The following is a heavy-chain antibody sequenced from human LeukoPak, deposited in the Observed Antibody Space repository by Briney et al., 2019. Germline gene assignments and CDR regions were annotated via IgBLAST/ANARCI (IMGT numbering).Heavy chain of an antibody. J-gene: IGHJ4*02. Sequence: SETLSLTCTVSGGSISSYYWSWVRQPPGKGLEWIGYIYYSGSTNYNPSLKSRVTISVDTSKNQFPLNVRSVTAADTAVYYCARDRWLGYWGQGTLVTVSS. CDR1: GGSISSYY. V-gene: IGHV4-59*01. CDR3: ARDRWLGY. CDR2: IYYSGST. D-gene: IGHD5-18*01.